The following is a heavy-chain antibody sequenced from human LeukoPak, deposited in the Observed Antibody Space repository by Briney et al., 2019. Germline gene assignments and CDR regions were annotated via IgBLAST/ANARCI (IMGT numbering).Heavy chain of an antibody. J-gene: IGHJ4*02. Sequence: PGGSLRLSCAASGFTFSSYWMSWVRQAPGKGLEWVANIKQDGSEKYYVDSVKGRFTISRDNAKNSLYLQMNSLRAEDTAVYYCARVGDSGWYREDYWGQGTLVTVSS. V-gene: IGHV3-7*02. CDR3: ARVGDSGWYREDY. D-gene: IGHD6-19*01. CDR1: GFTFSSYW. CDR2: IKQDGSEK.